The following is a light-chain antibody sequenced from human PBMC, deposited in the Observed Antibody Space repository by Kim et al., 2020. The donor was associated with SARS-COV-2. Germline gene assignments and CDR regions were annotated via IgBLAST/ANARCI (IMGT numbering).Light chain of an antibody. CDR2: GKN. Sequence: SSELTQDPAVSVALGQTIRITCQGDSLTNYYANWYQQKPGQAPVLVIYGKNNRPSGIPDRFSGSISGTPASLTITGAQAEDEADYYCNSRDNSGNGYVFGTGTKVTVL. V-gene: IGLV3-19*01. CDR1: SLTNYY. CDR3: NSRDNSGNGYV. J-gene: IGLJ1*01.